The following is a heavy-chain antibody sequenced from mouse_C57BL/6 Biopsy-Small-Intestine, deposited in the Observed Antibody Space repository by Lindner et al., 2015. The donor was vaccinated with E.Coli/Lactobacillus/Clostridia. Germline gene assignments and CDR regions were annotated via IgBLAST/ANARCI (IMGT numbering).Heavy chain of an antibody. D-gene: IGHD1-1*01. J-gene: IGHJ4*01. Sequence: VQLQESGPGLVAPSQSLSITCTVSGFSLTSYGVSWVRQPPGEGLEWLGVIWGDGGTHYHSALISRLSISKDNSKSQVFLKLNSLQTDDTATYYCAREVLPMDYWGQGTSVTVPS. CDR2: IWGDGGT. CDR3: AREVLPMDY. CDR1: GFSLTSYG. V-gene: IGHV2-3*01.